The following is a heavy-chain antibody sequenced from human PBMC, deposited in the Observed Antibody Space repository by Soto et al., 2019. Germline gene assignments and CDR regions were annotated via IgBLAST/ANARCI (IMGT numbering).Heavy chain of an antibody. J-gene: IGHJ6*02. D-gene: IGHD5-12*01. V-gene: IGHV3-30*18. CDR3: GNDRGYSGVAV. Sequence: GGSLRLSCEASGFIFSSSGMNWVRQAPGKGLEWVSFVSYDGNNKYYVDSVKGRFTISRDNSRNTLYLQMNSLRAEDSAVYYWGNDRGYSGVAVWARGTTVPVSS. CDR2: VSYDGNNK. CDR1: GFIFSSSG.